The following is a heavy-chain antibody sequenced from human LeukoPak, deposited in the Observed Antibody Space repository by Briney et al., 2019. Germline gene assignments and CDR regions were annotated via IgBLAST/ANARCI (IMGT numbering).Heavy chain of an antibody. CDR1: GFTFSSYS. V-gene: IGHV3-21*01. CDR2: ISSSRSYI. D-gene: IGHD2-15*01. Sequence: PGGSLRLSCAASGFTFSSYSMNWVRQAPGKGLEWVSSISSSRSYIYYADSVKGRFTITRDNAKNSLYLQMNSLRAEDTSVYYCARDLLGYCSGGSCYSGSSFDYWGQGTLVTVSS. J-gene: IGHJ4*02. CDR3: ARDLLGYCSGGSCYSGSSFDY.